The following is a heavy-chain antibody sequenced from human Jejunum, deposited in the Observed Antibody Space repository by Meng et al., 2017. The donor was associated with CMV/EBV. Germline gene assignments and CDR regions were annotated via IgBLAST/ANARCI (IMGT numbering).Heavy chain of an antibody. CDR2: VSYTGGI. Sequence: SLTCPVSGGSFGSYYYTWIRQPPWKGLEWIGSVSYTGGINYSPSHKTRVTISIDTSQNQFSLKLRSVTAADTAVYFCARGSYYFDYWGQGTLVTVSS. V-gene: IGHV4-59*01. CDR1: GGSFGSYY. CDR3: ARGSYYFDY. J-gene: IGHJ4*02.